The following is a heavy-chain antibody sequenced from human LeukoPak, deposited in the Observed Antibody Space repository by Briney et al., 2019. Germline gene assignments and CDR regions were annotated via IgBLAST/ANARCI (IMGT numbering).Heavy chain of an antibody. CDR1: GGSISSGGYY. J-gene: IGHJ3*02. Sequence: PSETLSLTCAVSGGSISSGGYYWSWIRQPPGKGLEWIGYIYYSGSTNYNPSLKSRVTISVDTSKNQFSLKLSSVTAADTAVYYCARVVVTAVGYNAFDIWGQGTMVTVSS. V-gene: IGHV4-61*08. CDR3: ARVVVTAVGYNAFDI. D-gene: IGHD2-21*02. CDR2: IYYSGST.